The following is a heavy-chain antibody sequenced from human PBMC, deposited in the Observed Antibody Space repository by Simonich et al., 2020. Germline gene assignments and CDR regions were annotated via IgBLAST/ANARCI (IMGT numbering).Heavy chain of an antibody. CDR1: GGSISSSSYY. J-gene: IGHJ3*02. D-gene: IGHD6-13*01. Sequence: QLQLQESGPGLVKPSETLSLTCTVSGGSISSSSYYWGWIRQPPGKGLEWIGSIYYRGSTYYTPSLKSRVTISVDTSKNQFSLKLSSVTAADTAVYYCARHAGFAFDIWGQGTMVTVSS. CDR2: IYYRGST. CDR3: ARHAGFAFDI. V-gene: IGHV4-39*01.